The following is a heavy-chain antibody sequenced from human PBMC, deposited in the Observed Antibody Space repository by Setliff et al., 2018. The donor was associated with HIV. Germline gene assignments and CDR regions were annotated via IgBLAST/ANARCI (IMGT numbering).Heavy chain of an antibody. V-gene: IGHV3-13*01. Sequence: PGGSLRLSCAASGFTFSSYDMHWVRQATGKGLEWVSAIGTAGDTYYPGSVKGRFTISRENAKNSLYLQMNNVRAGDTAVYYCTRELNGHTSSHYYFGLDVWGQGTLVTVSS. J-gene: IGHJ6*02. CDR1: GFTFSSYD. CDR2: IGTAGDT. D-gene: IGHD6-6*01. CDR3: TRELNGHTSSHYYFGLDV.